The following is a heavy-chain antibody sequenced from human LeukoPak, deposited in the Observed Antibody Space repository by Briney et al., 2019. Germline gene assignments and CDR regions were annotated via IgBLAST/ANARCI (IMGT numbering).Heavy chain of an antibody. Sequence: SETLSLTCTVSGGSISSYYWSWIRQPPGKGLEWIGYIYYSGSTYYNPSLKSRVTISVDTSKNQFSLKLSSVTAADTAVYYCARDSGITMVRGVRTPYYYGMDAWGQGTTVTVSS. CDR1: GGSISSYY. CDR2: IYYSGST. J-gene: IGHJ6*02. CDR3: ARDSGITMVRGVRTPYYYGMDA. V-gene: IGHV4-59*12. D-gene: IGHD3-10*01.